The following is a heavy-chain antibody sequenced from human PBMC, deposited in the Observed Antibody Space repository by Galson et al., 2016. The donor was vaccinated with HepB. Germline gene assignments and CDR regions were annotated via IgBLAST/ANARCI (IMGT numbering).Heavy chain of an antibody. V-gene: IGHV3-30-3*02. CDR1: GFSISTYA. CDR2: LSHDGSNE. D-gene: IGHD5-12*01. CDR3: AKDGVRSGYSYFDY. Sequence: SLRLSCAASGFSISTYAMHWVRQAPGKGLEWAALLSHDGSNEKYADSAKGRFTTSRDNSKNTLHLQMNSLRADDTAVYYCAKDGVRSGYSYFDYWGRGTLVTVSS. J-gene: IGHJ4*02.